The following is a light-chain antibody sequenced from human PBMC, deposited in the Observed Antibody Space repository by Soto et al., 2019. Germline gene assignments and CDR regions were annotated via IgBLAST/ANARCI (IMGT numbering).Light chain of an antibody. CDR1: QSISDS. V-gene: IGKV1-5*03. Sequence: DIQMTXSPSTLSASXXXXXTITCRASQSISDSLAWYQQKPGKAPKLLIYEASSLKSGVPSRFSGSRSGTEYTLTISSLQPDDFATYYCQQYNGYCTFGQGTKVEIK. CDR2: EAS. J-gene: IGKJ1*01. CDR3: QQYNGYCT.